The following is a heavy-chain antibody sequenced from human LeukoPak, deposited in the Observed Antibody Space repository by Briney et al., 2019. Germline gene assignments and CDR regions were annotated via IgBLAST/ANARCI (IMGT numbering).Heavy chain of an antibody. CDR2: IYPGDSDT. V-gene: IGHV5-51*01. Sequence: GESLKISCKGSGYSFTSYWIGWVRQMPGKGLEWMGIIYPGDSDTRYSPSFQGQVTISADKSISTAYLQWSSLKASDTAMYYCARQGGYDILTGYYSYYFDYWGQGTLVTVSS. J-gene: IGHJ4*02. CDR1: GYSFTSYW. CDR3: ARQGGYDILTGYYSYYFDY. D-gene: IGHD3-9*01.